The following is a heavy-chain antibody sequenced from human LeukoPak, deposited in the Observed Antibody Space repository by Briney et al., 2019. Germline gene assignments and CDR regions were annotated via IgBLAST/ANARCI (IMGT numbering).Heavy chain of an antibody. CDR1: GYTFTSYD. V-gene: IGHV1-8*01. Sequence: GASVKVSCKASGYTFTSYDINWVRQATGQGLEWMGWMNPNSGNTGYAQKFQGRVTMTRNTSISTAYMELSSLRSEDTAVYYCARVVDSVPNYYYYYYMDVWGKGTTVTTSS. CDR3: ARVVDSVPNYYYYYYMDV. D-gene: IGHD2-15*01. CDR2: MNPNSGNT. J-gene: IGHJ6*03.